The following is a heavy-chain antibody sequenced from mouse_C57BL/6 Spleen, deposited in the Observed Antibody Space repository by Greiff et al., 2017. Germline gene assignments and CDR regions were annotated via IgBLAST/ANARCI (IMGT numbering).Heavy chain of an antibody. J-gene: IGHJ4*01. V-gene: IGHV5-17*01. Sequence: EVKLEESGGGLVKPGGSLKLSCAASGFTFSDYGMHWVRQAPEKGLEWVAYISSGSSTIYYADTVKGRFTISRDNAKNTLFLQMTSLRSEDTAMYYCARASPNWEGYYYAMDYWGQGTSVTVSS. CDR2: ISSGSSTI. D-gene: IGHD4-1*01. CDR1: GFTFSDYG. CDR3: ARASPNWEGYYYAMDY.